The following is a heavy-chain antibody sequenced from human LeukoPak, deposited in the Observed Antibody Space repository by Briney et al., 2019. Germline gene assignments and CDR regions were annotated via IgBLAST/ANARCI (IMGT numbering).Heavy chain of an antibody. J-gene: IGHJ5*02. V-gene: IGHV1-46*01. CDR3: ARDNSMRDTAWWFDP. CDR1: GYTFTRHY. CDR2: VNPNGDIT. Sequence: VASVKVSCKASGYTFTRHYMHWVRQAPGQGLEWMGIVNPNGDITSYAQKFQGRVIMTRDMSTSTDYLELSSLKSEDTAVYYCARDNSMRDTAWWFDPWGEGTLVTVSS. D-gene: IGHD5-18*01.